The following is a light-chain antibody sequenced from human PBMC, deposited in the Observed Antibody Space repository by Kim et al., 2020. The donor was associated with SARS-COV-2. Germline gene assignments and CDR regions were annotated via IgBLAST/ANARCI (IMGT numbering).Light chain of an antibody. J-gene: IGKJ1*01. CDR2: GAS. CDR3: QQYGSSPWT. V-gene: IGKV3-20*01. CDR1: QSVSSSY. Sequence: PGERATLSCRASQSVSSSYLAWYQQKPGQAPRLLIYGASSRATGIPDRFSGSGSGTDFTITISRLEPEDFAVYYCQQYGSSPWTFGQGTKVDIK.